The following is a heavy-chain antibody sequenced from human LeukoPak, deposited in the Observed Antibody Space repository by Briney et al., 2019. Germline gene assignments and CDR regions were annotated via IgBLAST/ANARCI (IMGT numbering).Heavy chain of an antibody. J-gene: IGHJ4*02. D-gene: IGHD1-1*01. V-gene: IGHV3-23*01. Sequence: GGSLRLSCAASGFTFSSYAMSRVRQAPGKELEWVSAISGSGGSTYYADSVKGRFTISRDNSKNTLYLQMNSLRAEDTAVYYCAKLKTGTTSEYWGQGTLVTVSS. CDR2: ISGSGGST. CDR1: GFTFSSYA. CDR3: AKLKTGTTSEY.